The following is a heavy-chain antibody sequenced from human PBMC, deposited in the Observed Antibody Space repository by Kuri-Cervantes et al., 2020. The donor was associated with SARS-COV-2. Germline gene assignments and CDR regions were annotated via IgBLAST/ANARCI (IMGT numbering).Heavy chain of an antibody. CDR1: GYTFTSYA. J-gene: IGHJ6*02. Sequence: ASVKVSCKASGYTFTSYAMHWVRQAPGQRLEWMGWINAGNGNTKYSQKFQGRVTMTTDTSTSTAYMELRSLRSDDTAVYYCARDSGYCSSTSCYEGYYYYGMDVWGQGTTVTVSS. D-gene: IGHD2-2*01. CDR3: ARDSGYCSSTSCYEGYYYYGMDV. CDR2: INAGNGNT. V-gene: IGHV1-3*01.